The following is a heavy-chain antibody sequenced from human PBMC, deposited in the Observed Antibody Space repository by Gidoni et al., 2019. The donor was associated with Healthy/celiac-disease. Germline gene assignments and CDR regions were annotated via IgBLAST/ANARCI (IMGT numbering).Heavy chain of an antibody. J-gene: IGHJ6*02. CDR3: ARGDYDILTGYPIPSDV. CDR2: IYYSGST. D-gene: IGHD3-9*01. Sequence: QVQLQESGPGLVKPSQTLSLTCTVSGGPLSRGGYYWSWIRQHPGKGLAWIGYIYYSGSTYYNPSLKSRVTISVDTSKHQFSLKLSSVTAADTAVYYCARGDYDILTGYPIPSDVWGQGTTVTVSS. CDR1: GGPLSRGGYY. V-gene: IGHV4-31*03.